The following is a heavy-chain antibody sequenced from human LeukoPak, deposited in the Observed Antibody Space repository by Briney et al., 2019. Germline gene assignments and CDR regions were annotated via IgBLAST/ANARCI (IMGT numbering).Heavy chain of an antibody. J-gene: IGHJ3*02. Sequence: RTSETLSLTCTVSGGSISSYYWSWIRQPPGKGLEWIGYIYYSGSTDYNPSLKSRVTISVDTSKNQFSLKLSSVTAADTAVYYCARHHNIVAKSAFDIWGQGTMVTVSS. V-gene: IGHV4-59*08. CDR2: IYYSGST. D-gene: IGHD3-22*01. CDR1: GGSISSYY. CDR3: ARHHNIVAKSAFDI.